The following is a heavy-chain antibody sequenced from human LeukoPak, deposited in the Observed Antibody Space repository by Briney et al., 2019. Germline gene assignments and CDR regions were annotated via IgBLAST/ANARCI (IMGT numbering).Heavy chain of an antibody. V-gene: IGHV3-49*04. CDR3: ARAFYSNPPDWFDP. CDR1: GFTFNSYA. D-gene: IGHD6-13*01. CDR2: IRSKAYGGTT. J-gene: IGHJ5*02. Sequence: GGSLRLSCAASGFTFNSYAMTWVRQAPGKGLEWVGFIRSKAYGGTTEYAASVKGRFTISRDDSKSIAYLQMNSLKTEDTAVYYCARAFYSNPPDWFDPWGQGTLVTVSS.